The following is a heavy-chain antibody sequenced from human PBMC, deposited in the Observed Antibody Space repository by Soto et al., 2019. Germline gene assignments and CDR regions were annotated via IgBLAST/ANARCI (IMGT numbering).Heavy chain of an antibody. CDR1: GGSISSSSSY. V-gene: IGHV4-39*01. CDR3: ASPELGYCSGGSCYAV. D-gene: IGHD2-15*01. CDR2: IYSSGST. J-gene: IGHJ4*02. Sequence: SETLSLTCSVSGGSISSSSSYWAWIRQPPGKGLEWIGSIYSSGSTYYNPSLKSRVSISADTSKNQFSLKLTSVTAADTAVYYCASPELGYCSGGSCYAVWGQGVLVTVSS.